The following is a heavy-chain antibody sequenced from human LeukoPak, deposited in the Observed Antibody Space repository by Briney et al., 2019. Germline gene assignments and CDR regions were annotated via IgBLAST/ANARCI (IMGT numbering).Heavy chain of an antibody. CDR2: IKQDGSEK. V-gene: IGHV3-7*04. CDR3: ARAASGSPSGY. J-gene: IGHJ4*02. D-gene: IGHD1-26*01. CDR1: GFTFSSYW. Sequence: GGSLRLSCAASGFTFSSYWMSWGRQAPGKGLEWVANIKQDGSEKYYVDSVKGRFTISRDNAKNSLYLQMNSLRAEGAAVYYCARAASGSPSGYWGQGTLVTVSS.